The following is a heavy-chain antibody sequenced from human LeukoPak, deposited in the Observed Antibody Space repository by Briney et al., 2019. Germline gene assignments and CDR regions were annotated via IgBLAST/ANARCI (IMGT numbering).Heavy chain of an antibody. D-gene: IGHD3-22*01. V-gene: IGHV3-66*02. CDR2: IYSGGST. J-gene: IGHJ6*03. CDR3: ARSYYDSSGYYWGGYYYYMDV. Sequence: GGSLRLSCAASGFTFSSNYMSWVRQAPGKGLERGSVIYSGGSTYYADSVKARFTISRDNSKNTLYLQMNSLRAEDTAVYYCARSYYDSSGYYWGGYYYYMDVWGKGTTVTVSS. CDR1: GFTFSSNY.